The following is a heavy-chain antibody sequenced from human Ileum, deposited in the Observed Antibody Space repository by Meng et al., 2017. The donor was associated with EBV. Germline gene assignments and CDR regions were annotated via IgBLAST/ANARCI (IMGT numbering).Heavy chain of an antibody. CDR3: AHTKHSSGYYYHDY. CDR1: GFSLSTSGVS. Sequence: QITLKGSGPTLVEPTQTPTLTCTFSGFSLSTSGVSVGWIRQPPGKALEWLAVIYWNDDKGYSPSLKSRLTITKDTSKNQVVLTMTNMDPVDTATYYCAHTKHSSGYYYHDYWGQGTLVTVSS. V-gene: IGHV2-5*01. CDR2: IYWNDDK. J-gene: IGHJ4*02. D-gene: IGHD3-22*01.